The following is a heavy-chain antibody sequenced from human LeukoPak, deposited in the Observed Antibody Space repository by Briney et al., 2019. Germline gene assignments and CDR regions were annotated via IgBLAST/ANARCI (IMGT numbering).Heavy chain of an antibody. CDR2: INHSGST. D-gene: IGHD2-2*01. V-gene: IGHV4-34*01. J-gene: IGHJ6*02. CDR3: ARDQIVVVPAAIRTYYGMDV. Sequence: SETLSLTCAVYGGSFSGYYWSWIRQPPGKGLEWIGEINHSGSTNYNPSLKSRVTISVDTSKNQFSLKLSSVTAADTAVYYCARDQIVVVPAAIRTYYGMDVWGQGTTVTVSS. CDR1: GGSFSGYY.